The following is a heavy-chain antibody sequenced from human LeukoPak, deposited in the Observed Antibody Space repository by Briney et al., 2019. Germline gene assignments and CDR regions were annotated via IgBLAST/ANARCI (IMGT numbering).Heavy chain of an antibody. D-gene: IGHD3-22*01. V-gene: IGHV1-46*01. CDR1: GYTFTGSS. J-gene: IGHJ4*02. CDR3: ARDARPSYDTSGYYFPGDY. CDR2: INPSGGTT. Sequence: ASVKVSCKASGYTFTGSSIHWVRQAPGQGLEWMAIINPSGGTTRYAQKFQGRVTMTRDTSTSTVYMELSSLRSEDTAVYYCARDARPSYDTSGYYFPGDYWGQGTLVTVSS.